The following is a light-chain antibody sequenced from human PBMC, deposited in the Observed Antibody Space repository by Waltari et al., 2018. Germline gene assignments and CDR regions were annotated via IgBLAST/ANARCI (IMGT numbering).Light chain of an antibody. Sequence: ELVLTQSPATLSLSPGERATLSCRASQSVSSYLAWYQQKPGQAPRLLIYDASNRATGIPARFSGSGSGTDFTLTISSLEPEDFAVYYCQQRHSWPLTFGGGTKVEI. CDR3: QQRHSWPLT. V-gene: IGKV3-11*01. J-gene: IGKJ4*01. CDR1: QSVSSY. CDR2: DAS.